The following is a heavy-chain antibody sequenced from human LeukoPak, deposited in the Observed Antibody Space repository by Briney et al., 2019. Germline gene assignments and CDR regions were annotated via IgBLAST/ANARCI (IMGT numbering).Heavy chain of an antibody. V-gene: IGHV4-34*01. CDR2: INHSGST. CDR3: ARGNREYCSGGSCYRSWWFDP. J-gene: IGHJ5*02. CDR1: GGSFSGYY. Sequence: SETLSLTCAVYGGSFSGYYWSWIRRPPGKGPEWIGEINHSGSTNYNPSLKSRVTISVDTSKNQFSLKLGSVTAADTAVYYCARGNREYCSGGSCYRSWWFDPWGQGTLVTVSS. D-gene: IGHD2-15*01.